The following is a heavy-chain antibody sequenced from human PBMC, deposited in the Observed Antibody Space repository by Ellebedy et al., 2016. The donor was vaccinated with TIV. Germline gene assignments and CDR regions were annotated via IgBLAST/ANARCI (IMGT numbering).Heavy chain of an antibody. V-gene: IGHV5-10-1*01. Sequence: KVSCKGSGYSFTSYWISWVRQMPGKGLEWMGRIDPSDSYTNYSPSFQGHVTISTDKSSSTAYLQWSSLKASDTAMYYCARHLGETFDYWGQGTLVIVSS. CDR2: IDPSDSYT. D-gene: IGHD2-21*01. CDR3: ARHLGETFDY. J-gene: IGHJ4*02. CDR1: GYSFTSYW.